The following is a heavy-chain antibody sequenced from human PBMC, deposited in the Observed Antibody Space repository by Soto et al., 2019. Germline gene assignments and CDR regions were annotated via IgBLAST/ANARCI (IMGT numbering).Heavy chain of an antibody. CDR2: ISGSGDTT. Sequence: GGSLRLSCAAPGFTFSRYAMNWVRQAPGKGLEWVSVISGSGDTTYYADSVRGRFTISRDNSKNTLYLQMNSLRPEDTAVYYCAKATKSLMYGDVDYWGQGTLVTVSS. J-gene: IGHJ4*02. D-gene: IGHD4-17*01. V-gene: IGHV3-23*01. CDR1: GFTFSRYA. CDR3: AKATKSLMYGDVDY.